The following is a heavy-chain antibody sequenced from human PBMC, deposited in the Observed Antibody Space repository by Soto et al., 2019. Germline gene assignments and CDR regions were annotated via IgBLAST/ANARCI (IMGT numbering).Heavy chain of an antibody. CDR2: TYYRSKWYN. D-gene: IGHD3-16*02. CDR3: ARIGDYVWGSYRLNYYYGMDV. V-gene: IGHV6-1*01. Sequence: SQTLSLTCAISGDSVSSNSAAWNWIRQSPSRGLEWLGRTYYRSKWYNDYAVSVKSRITINPDTSKNQFSLQLNSVTPGDTAVYYCARIGDYVWGSYRLNYYYGMDVWGQGTTVTVSS. J-gene: IGHJ6*02. CDR1: GDSVSSNSAA.